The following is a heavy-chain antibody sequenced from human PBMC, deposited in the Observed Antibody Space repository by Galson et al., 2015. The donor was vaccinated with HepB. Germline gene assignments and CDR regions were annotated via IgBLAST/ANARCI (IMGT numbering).Heavy chain of an antibody. Sequence: SLRLSCAASGFSFRNYTINWVRQAPGKGLEWVSSITSDSNFKYYADSLKGRVTISRDNAKNSLYLQMNSLRVEDTAVYYCARGSGYSSGPFDHWGQGTLVAVSS. J-gene: IGHJ4*02. CDR3: ARGSGYSSGPFDH. CDR2: ITSDSNFK. CDR1: GFSFRNYT. V-gene: IGHV3-21*01. D-gene: IGHD5-18*01.